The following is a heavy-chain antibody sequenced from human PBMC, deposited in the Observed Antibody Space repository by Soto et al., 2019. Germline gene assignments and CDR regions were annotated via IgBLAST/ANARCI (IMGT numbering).Heavy chain of an antibody. CDR2: FDPEDGET. J-gene: IGHJ3*02. Sequence: ASGKVSCKVSGYTLTELSMHWVRQAPGKGLEWMGGFDPEDGETIYAQKFQGRVTMTEDTSTDTAYMELSSLRSEDTAVYYCATFTGDPDAFDIRGQGTMVTVSS. CDR3: ATFTGDPDAFDI. D-gene: IGHD7-27*01. CDR1: GYTLTELS. V-gene: IGHV1-24*01.